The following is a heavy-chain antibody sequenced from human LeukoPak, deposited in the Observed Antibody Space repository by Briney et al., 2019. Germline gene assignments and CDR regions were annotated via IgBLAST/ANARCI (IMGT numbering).Heavy chain of an antibody. J-gene: IGHJ4*02. D-gene: IGHD6-13*01. Sequence: GGSLRLSCAASGFTFSTYTMSWVRQAPGKGLEWVSSISSGSSYIYYTDSLKGRFTISRDNAKNSLYLQMNSLRTDDTAVYYCARLSSSWYIDYWGQGTLVTVSS. CDR3: ARLSSSWYIDY. CDR1: GFTFSTYT. V-gene: IGHV3-21*01. CDR2: ISSGSSYI.